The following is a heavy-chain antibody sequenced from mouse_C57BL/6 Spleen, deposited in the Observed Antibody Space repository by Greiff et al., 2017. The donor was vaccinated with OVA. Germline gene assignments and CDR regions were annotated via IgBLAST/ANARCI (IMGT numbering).Heavy chain of an antibody. D-gene: IGHD1-1*01. CDR1: GYTFTSYW. Sequence: QVQLQQPGAELVKPGASVKLSCKASGYTFTSYWMHWVKQRPGQGLEWIGMIHPNSGSTNYNEKFKSKATLTVDKSASTAYMQLSSLTSEDSAVYYCARCDITTVVAHFGYWGQGTTLTVSS. J-gene: IGHJ2*01. CDR2: IHPNSGST. CDR3: ARCDITTVVAHFGY. V-gene: IGHV1-64*01.